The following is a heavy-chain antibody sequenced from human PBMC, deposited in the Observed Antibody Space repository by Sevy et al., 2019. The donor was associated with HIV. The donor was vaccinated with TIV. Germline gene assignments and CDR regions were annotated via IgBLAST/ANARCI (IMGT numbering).Heavy chain of an antibody. CDR1: GFDFNTYA. CDR3: GREEVQNRNIRYCSGENCFYNSFDP. J-gene: IGHJ5*02. CDR2: VSSDGGRT. V-gene: IGHV3-30-3*01. Sequence: GGSLRLSCVASGFDFNTYAMHWVRQAPGKGLEWLAIVSSDGGRTYYADSVKGRFTISRVNSMDTLFLRLNSLKTDDTAVYFCGREEVQNRNIRYCSGENCFYNSFDPWGRGTLVTVSS. D-gene: IGHD2-15*01.